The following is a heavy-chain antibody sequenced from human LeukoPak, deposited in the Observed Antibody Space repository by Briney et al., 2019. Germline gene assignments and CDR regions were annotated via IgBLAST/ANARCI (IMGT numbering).Heavy chain of an antibody. Sequence: GASVKVSCKASGYTFTSYGISWVRQAPGQGLEWMGIINPSGGSTSYAQKFQGRVTMTRDTSTSTVYMELSSLRSEDTAVYYCAINGYCGGDCYSDYYYGMDVWGQGTTVTVSS. V-gene: IGHV1-46*01. CDR1: GYTFTSYG. D-gene: IGHD2-21*02. J-gene: IGHJ6*02. CDR2: INPSGGST. CDR3: AINGYCGGDCYSDYYYGMDV.